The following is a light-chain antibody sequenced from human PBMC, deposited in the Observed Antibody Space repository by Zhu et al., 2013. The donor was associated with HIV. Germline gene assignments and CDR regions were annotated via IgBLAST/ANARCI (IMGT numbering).Light chain of an antibody. CDR1: QSIGSW. CDR2: KAS. V-gene: IGKV1-5*03. CDR3: QQYYTYPLT. Sequence: DIQMTQSPSTLSASVGDRVTITCRASQSIGSWLAWYQQKPGKAPNLLIYKASTLQTGVPSRFSGSGSGTEFSLTINSLQADDFATYFCQQYYTYPLTFGGGTKVEI. J-gene: IGKJ4*01.